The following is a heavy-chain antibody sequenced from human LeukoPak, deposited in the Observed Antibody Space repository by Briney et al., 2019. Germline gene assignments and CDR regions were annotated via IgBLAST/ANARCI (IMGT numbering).Heavy chain of an antibody. Sequence: GGSLRLSCAASGFTFSSYWMSGVRQAPGKGLGWVANIKQDESEKYYVDSVKGRFTISRDNAKNSLYLQMNKLRAEDTAVYYCARALDSSSSRYQAFEYWGQGTLVTVSS. CDR2: IKQDESEK. CDR3: ARALDSSSSRYQAFEY. D-gene: IGHD2-2*01. CDR1: GFTFSSYW. J-gene: IGHJ4*02. V-gene: IGHV3-7*01.